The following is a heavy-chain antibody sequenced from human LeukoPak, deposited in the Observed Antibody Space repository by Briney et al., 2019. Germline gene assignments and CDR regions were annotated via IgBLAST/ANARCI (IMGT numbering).Heavy chain of an antibody. Sequence: TGGSLRLSCAASGFTFSSFGFHWVRQAPGKGLEWVALISSDGDDKYYADSVQGRFTISRDNSKNTLYLQMNSLRTEDTAMYYCAKPDGSGSYALNWGQGTLVTVSS. J-gene: IGHJ4*02. CDR2: ISSDGDDK. CDR3: AKPDGSGSYALN. D-gene: IGHD3-10*01. CDR1: GFTFSSFG. V-gene: IGHV3-30*18.